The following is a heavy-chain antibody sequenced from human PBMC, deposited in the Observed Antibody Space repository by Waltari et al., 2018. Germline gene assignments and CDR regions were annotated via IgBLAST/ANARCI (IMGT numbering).Heavy chain of an antibody. CDR3: ARVRGDCSGGSCYGD. Sequence: QVQLVQSGAEVKKPGASVKVSCKASGYTFTGYYMHWVRQAPGQGLELMGRINPNSGGTNYAQKFQGRVTMTRDTSISTAYMELSRLRSDDTAVYYCARVRGDCSGGSCYGDWGQGTLVTVSS. CDR2: INPNSGGT. J-gene: IGHJ4*02. D-gene: IGHD2-15*01. V-gene: IGHV1-2*06. CDR1: GYTFTGYY.